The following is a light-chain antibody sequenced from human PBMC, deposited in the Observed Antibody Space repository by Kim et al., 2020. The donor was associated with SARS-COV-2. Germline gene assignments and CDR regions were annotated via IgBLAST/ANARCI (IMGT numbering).Light chain of an antibody. Sequence: GQSITISCTATSGNVGGYGYVTWDQQHPHKAPKLMIYDVSKRTSGVSGRFSGSKAGNTASLTISRLQAEDEADEDCSSYTSSSTAVFGGGTQLTVL. CDR3: SSYTSSSTAV. J-gene: IGLJ7*01. V-gene: IGLV2-14*04. CDR2: DVS. CDR1: SGNVGGYGY.